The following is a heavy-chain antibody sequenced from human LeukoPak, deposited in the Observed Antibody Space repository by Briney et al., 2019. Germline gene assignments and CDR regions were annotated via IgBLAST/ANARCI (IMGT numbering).Heavy chain of an antibody. CDR1: GFTVSSNY. J-gene: IGHJ4*02. CDR2: IYSGGST. Sequence: GGSLRLSCAASGFTVSSNYMSWVRQAPGKGLGWVSVIYSGGSTYYADSVKGRFTISRDNSKNTLYLQMNSLRAEDTAVYYCARDLGVTTPFDYWGQGTLVTVSS. V-gene: IGHV3-66*01. D-gene: IGHD4-17*01. CDR3: ARDLGVTTPFDY.